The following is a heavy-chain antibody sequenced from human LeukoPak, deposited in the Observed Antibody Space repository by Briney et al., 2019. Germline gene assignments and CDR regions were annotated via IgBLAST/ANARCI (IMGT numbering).Heavy chain of an antibody. Sequence: PGGSLRLSCAASGFTFDDYAMHWVRQAPGKGLEWVSGISWNSGSIGYADPVKGRFTISRDNAKNSLYLQMNSLRAEDTALYYCARAVAGILLDYWGQGTLVTVSS. J-gene: IGHJ4*02. V-gene: IGHV3-9*01. CDR1: GFTFDDYA. D-gene: IGHD6-19*01. CDR3: ARAVAGILLDY. CDR2: ISWNSGSI.